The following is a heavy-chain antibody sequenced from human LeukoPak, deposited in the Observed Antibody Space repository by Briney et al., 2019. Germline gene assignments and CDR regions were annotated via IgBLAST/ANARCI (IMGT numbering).Heavy chain of an antibody. CDR3: ARGFYGSGSYDY. D-gene: IGHD3-10*01. CDR1: GGPISTSSYY. V-gene: IGHV4-39*07. J-gene: IGHJ4*02. CDR2: IFYSGST. Sequence: PSEALSLTCTVSGGPISTSSYYWGWVRQPPGKGLEWIGNIFYSGSTYYNPSLKSRVTISVDTSKNQFSLKLSSVTAADTAVYYCARGFYGSGSYDYWGQGTLVTVSS.